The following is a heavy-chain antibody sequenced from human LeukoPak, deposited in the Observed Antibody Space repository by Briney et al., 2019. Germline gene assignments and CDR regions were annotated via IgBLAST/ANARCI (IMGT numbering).Heavy chain of an antibody. CDR2: IKSKADGETT. J-gene: IGHJ3*01. CDR3: TTNAGTYGIDA. Sequence: GGSLRLSCAASGFTFTNAWMSWVRQSPGKGLEWVGRIKSKADGETTDYAAPVKDRFTLSRDDSKDTLYLQLSSLKAEDTAVYFCTTNAGTYGIDAWGQGTMVTVSS. CDR1: GFTFTNAW. D-gene: IGHD1-26*01. V-gene: IGHV3-15*01.